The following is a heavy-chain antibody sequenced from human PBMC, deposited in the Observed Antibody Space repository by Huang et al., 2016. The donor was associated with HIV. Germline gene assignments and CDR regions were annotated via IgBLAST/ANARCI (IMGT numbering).Heavy chain of an antibody. CDR1: GDTLIELS. CDR2: FDPEEGKT. D-gene: IGHD3-3*01. CDR3: ASSDLWSGYFTY. Sequence: QVQLIQSGAEVRKPGASVQVSCKVSGDTLIELSMHGVRQTAEEGLEWMGGFDPEEGKTIYAQKFQGRLSMTEDTSTDTAYMQLSSLRPEDSAVYFCASSDLWSGYFTYWGQGALVTVSS. J-gene: IGHJ4*02. V-gene: IGHV1-24*01.